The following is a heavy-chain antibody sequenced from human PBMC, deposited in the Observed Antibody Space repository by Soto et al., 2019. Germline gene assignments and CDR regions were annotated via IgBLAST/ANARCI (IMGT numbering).Heavy chain of an antibody. V-gene: IGHV5-51*01. J-gene: IGHJ4*02. Sequence: GESLKISCKGSGYSFTSYWIGWVRQMPGKGLEWMGIIYPGDSDTRYSPSFQGQVTISADKSISTAYLQWSSLKASDTAMYYCARWDVKTVGYYPPGGIDYWGQGTLVTVSS. CDR1: GYSFTSYW. D-gene: IGHD3-22*01. CDR2: IYPGDSDT. CDR3: ARWDVKTVGYYPPGGIDY.